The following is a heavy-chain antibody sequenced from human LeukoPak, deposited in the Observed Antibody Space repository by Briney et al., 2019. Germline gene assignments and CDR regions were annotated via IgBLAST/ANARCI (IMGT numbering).Heavy chain of an antibody. CDR2: ISASGTGT. CDR3: AKATGTLGN. J-gene: IGHJ4*02. V-gene: IGHV3-23*01. Sequence: GGSLRLSCAASGFTFSSYGMSWVRQTPGKGLEWVSAISASGTGTYFADSVKGRFTISRDNSKNTLYLQMNSLRAEDTAVYYCAKATGTLGNWGQGTLVTVSS. CDR1: GFTFSSYG. D-gene: IGHD1-1*01.